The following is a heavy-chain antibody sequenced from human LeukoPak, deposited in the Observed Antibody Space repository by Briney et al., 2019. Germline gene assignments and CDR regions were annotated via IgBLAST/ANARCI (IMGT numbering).Heavy chain of an antibody. V-gene: IGHV4-59*01. J-gene: IGHJ4*02. CDR1: GGSISSYY. CDR3: ARVGRYGYNLEYFDY. D-gene: IGHD5-24*01. Sequence: KPSETLSLTCTVSGGSISSYYWSLIRQPPGKGLEWIGYIYYSGSTNYNPSLKSRVTIAVDTSKNQFSLKLSSVTAADTAVYYCARVGRYGYNLEYFDYWGQGTLVTVSS. CDR2: IYYSGST.